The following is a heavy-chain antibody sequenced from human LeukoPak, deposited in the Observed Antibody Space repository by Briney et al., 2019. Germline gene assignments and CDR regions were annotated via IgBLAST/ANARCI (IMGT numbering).Heavy chain of an antibody. CDR2: IYYSGST. CDR1: GGSISSYY. CDR3: ARGIVVTNWDY. J-gene: IGHJ4*02. V-gene: IGHV4-59*01. D-gene: IGHD2-2*01. Sequence: SETLSLTCTVSGGSISSYYWSWIRQPPGKGPEWIGYIYYSGSTNYNPSLKSRVTISVDTSKNQFSLKLSSVTAADTAVYYCARGIVVTNWDYWGQGTLVTVSS.